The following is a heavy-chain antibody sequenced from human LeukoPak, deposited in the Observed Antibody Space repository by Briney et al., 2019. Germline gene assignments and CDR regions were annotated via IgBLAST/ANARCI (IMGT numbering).Heavy chain of an antibody. CDR2: ISWNSGSI. Sequence: AGGSLRLSCAASGLTFDDYAMHWVRQAPGKGLEWVSGISWNSGSIGYADSVKGRFTISRDNAKNSLYLQMNSLRADDTALYYCAKDEVRYCSGGSCYRFDYWGQGTLVTVSS. J-gene: IGHJ4*02. V-gene: IGHV3-9*01. CDR1: GLTFDDYA. D-gene: IGHD2-15*01. CDR3: AKDEVRYCSGGSCYRFDY.